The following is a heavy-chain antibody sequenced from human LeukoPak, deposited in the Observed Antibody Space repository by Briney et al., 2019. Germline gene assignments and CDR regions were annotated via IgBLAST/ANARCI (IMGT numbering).Heavy chain of an antibody. CDR2: ISSSGDTI. D-gene: IGHD2-15*01. V-gene: IGHV3-48*03. Sequence: PGGSLRLSCAASGFTFNTYEMNWVRQAPGKGLERLSYISSSGDTIYYADSVKGRFTISRDNAKNSLYLHMNSLRAEDTAVYYCARDEYCSGGSCYSAGAFDFWGQGTMVTVSS. CDR3: ARDEYCSGGSCYSAGAFDF. J-gene: IGHJ3*01. CDR1: GFTFNTYE.